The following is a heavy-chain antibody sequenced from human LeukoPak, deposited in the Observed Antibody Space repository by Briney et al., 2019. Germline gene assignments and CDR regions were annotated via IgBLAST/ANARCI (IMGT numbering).Heavy chain of an antibody. V-gene: IGHV3-11*01. CDR2: ISSSGSTI. J-gene: IGHJ4*02. D-gene: IGHD1-7*01. CDR1: GFTSSDYY. CDR3: ARDYPPLTGTHLDY. Sequence: GGSLRLSCAASGFTSSDYYMSWIRQAPGKGLEWVSYISSSGSTIYYADSVKGRFTISRDNAKNSLYLQMNSLRAEDTAVYYCARDYPPLTGTHLDYWGQGTLVTVSS.